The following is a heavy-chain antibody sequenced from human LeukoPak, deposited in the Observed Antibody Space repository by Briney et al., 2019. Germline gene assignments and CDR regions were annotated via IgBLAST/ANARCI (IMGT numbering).Heavy chain of an antibody. J-gene: IGHJ3*02. CDR3: GAYRTLDDAFDI. Sequence: SETLSLTCAVSGGSINSPKSWSWVRQPPGKGLGWIGDRYHSGGTNYNPSLKSRVTISVDTSKNQFSLELNSVTAADTAVYYCGAYRTLDDAFDIWGQGTLVTVSS. D-gene: IGHD3-16*01. CDR1: GGSINSPKS. CDR2: RYHSGGT. V-gene: IGHV4-4*02.